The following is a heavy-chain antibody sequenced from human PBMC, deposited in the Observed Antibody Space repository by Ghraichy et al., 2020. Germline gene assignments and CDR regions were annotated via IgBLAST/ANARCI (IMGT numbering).Heavy chain of an antibody. V-gene: IGHV3-21*01. CDR1: GFTFSSYS. J-gene: IGHJ4*02. CDR2: ISSSSSYI. D-gene: IGHD5-18*01. Sequence: GSLRLSCAASGFTFSSYSMNWVRQAPGKGLEWVSSISSSSSYIYYADSVKGRFTISRDNAKNSLYLQMNSLRAEDTAVYYCARMTVGVGGYSYGYGAAFDYWGQGTLVTVSS. CDR3: ARMTVGVGGYSYGYGAAFDY.